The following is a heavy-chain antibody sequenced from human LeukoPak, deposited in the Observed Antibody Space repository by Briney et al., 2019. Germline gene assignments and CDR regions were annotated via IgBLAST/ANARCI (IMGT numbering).Heavy chain of an antibody. CDR1: GYTFTSYG. Sequence: ASVKVSCKASGYTFTSYGISWLRQAPGQGLEWMGWISAYNGNTNYAQKLQGRVTMTTDTSTSTAYMELRSLRSDDTAVYYCARSLPEYCTNGVCYTGGYWFDPWGQGTLVTVSS. CDR3: ARSLPEYCTNGVCYTGGYWFDP. V-gene: IGHV1-18*01. D-gene: IGHD2-8*01. CDR2: ISAYNGNT. J-gene: IGHJ5*02.